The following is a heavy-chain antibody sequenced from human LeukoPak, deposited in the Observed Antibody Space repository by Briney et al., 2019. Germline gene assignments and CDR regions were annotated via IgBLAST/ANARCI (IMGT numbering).Heavy chain of an antibody. V-gene: IGHV4-30-4*01. CDR2: IYYSGST. Sequence: SQTLSLTCTVSGGSISSNTYYWSWIRQRPGKGLEWIGYIYYSGSTNYNPSLKSRVTISVDTSKNQFSLRLSSVTAADTAVYYCARHFPTYGSGSYPRRYFDYWGQGTLVTVSS. D-gene: IGHD3-10*01. CDR3: ARHFPTYGSGSYPRRYFDY. CDR1: GGSISSNTYY. J-gene: IGHJ4*02.